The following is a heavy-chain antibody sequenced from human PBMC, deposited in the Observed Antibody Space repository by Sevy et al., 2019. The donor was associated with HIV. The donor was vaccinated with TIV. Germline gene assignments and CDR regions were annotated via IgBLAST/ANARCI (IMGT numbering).Heavy chain of an antibody. D-gene: IGHD2-21*01. CDR2: INPNSGGT. CDR3: ARAISYSHDAFDI. J-gene: IGHJ3*02. V-gene: IGHV1-2*02. CDR1: GYTFTGYY. Sequence: VSVKVSCKASGYTFTGYYMHWVRQAPGQGLEWMGWINPNSGGTNYAQKFQGRVTMTRDTSISTAYMELSRLRSDDTAVYYCARAISYSHDAFDIWGQGTMVTVSS.